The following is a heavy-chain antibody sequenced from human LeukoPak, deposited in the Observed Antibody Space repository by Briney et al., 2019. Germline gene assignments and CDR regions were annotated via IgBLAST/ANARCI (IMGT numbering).Heavy chain of an antibody. CDR1: GFTFGDYA. J-gene: IGHJ4*02. V-gene: IGHV3-49*04. CDR2: IRSKAYGGTA. CDR3: TKSGTAIVGTTAAYYFDY. D-gene: IGHD1-26*01. Sequence: PEGSLRLSCTASGFTFGDYAMSCVRQAPGKGLEWVGFIRSKAYGGTAEYAASVKGRFTISRDDSKSIAYLQMNSLKTEDTAVYYCTKSGTAIVGTTAAYYFDYWGQGTLVTVSS.